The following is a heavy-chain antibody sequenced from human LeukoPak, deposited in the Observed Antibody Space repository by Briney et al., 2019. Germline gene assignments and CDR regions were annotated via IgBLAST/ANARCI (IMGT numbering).Heavy chain of an antibody. CDR2: IYTSGST. CDR1: GGSISSYY. Sequence: SETLSLTCTVSGGSISSYYWSWIRQPAGKGLEWIGRIYTSGSTNYNPSLKRRVTVSVDTSKNQFSPKLSSVTAADTAVYYCAREGYCSSTSCQSYYYYGMDVWGQGTTVTVSS. D-gene: IGHD2-2*01. CDR3: AREGYCSSTSCQSYYYYGMDV. J-gene: IGHJ6*02. V-gene: IGHV4-4*07.